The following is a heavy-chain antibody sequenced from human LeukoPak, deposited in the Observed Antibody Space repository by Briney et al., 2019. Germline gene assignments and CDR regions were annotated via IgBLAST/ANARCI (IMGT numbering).Heavy chain of an antibody. CDR2: ISSDGSTT. D-gene: IGHD1-26*01. J-gene: IGHJ4*02. V-gene: IGHV3-74*01. CDR3: ARVQVGAPTDY. CDR1: GFTFSSYG. Sequence: GGSLRLSCAASGFTFSSYGMYWVRQAPGTGLVWVSRISSDGSTTTYADSVRGRFTISRDNAKNTLYLQMDSLRAEDTAVYYCARVQVGAPTDYWCQGTLVTVSS.